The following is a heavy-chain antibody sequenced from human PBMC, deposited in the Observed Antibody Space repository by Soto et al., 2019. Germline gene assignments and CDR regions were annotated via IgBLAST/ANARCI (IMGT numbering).Heavy chain of an antibody. V-gene: IGHV1-69*13. CDR2: VIPILGQA. CDR1: GGIFSSYA. J-gene: IGHJ4*02. D-gene: IGHD6-6*01. CDR3: ARVGGIGAPPGTDY. Sequence: SVKVSCKASGGIFSSYAISWLRQAPGQGLEWMGAVIPILGQAYYAQDLQDRVSITADESTRTTYMELSSLRSEDTAVYFCARVGGIGAPPGTDYWGQGTLVTVSS.